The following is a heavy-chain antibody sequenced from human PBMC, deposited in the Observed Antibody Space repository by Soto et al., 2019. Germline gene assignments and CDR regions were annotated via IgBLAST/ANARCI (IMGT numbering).Heavy chain of an antibody. Sequence: SSETLSLTCSVSGGSISSYYWSWIRQPPGKGLEWIGYIYYSGSTNYNPSLKSRVTISVDTSKNQFSLKLSSVTAADTAVYYCARHSTSKRIAAAGSYFDYWGQGTLVTVSS. CDR3: ARHSTSKRIAAAGSYFDY. V-gene: IGHV4-59*01. J-gene: IGHJ4*02. CDR2: IYYSGST. D-gene: IGHD6-13*01. CDR1: GGSISSYY.